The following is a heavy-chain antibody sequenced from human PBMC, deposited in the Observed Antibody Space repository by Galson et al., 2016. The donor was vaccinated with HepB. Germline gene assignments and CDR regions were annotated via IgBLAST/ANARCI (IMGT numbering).Heavy chain of an antibody. CDR2: INSDGSDT. CDR3: VRDNYHTSGRHFDY. D-gene: IGHD3-22*01. J-gene: IGHJ4*02. V-gene: IGHV3-74*01. Sequence: SLRLSCAASGFTFNYYWMHWVRQAPGKGLVWVARINSDGSDTNYADSVKSQFTISRDNAKNRLYLQMYSLRAEDTAVYYCVRDNYHTSGRHFDYRGQGTLVTVSS. CDR1: GFTFNYYW.